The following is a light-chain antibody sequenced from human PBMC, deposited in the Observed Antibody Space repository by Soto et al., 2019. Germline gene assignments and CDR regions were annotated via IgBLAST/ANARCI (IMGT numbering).Light chain of an antibody. CDR2: EVI. Sequence: QSALPQPPSASGSPGQSVTISCAGTSSDVGGYNFVSWYQQHPGKVPKLMIYEVIKRPSGVPDRFSGSKSGNTASLTVSGLHAEDEADYYCSSYSGSDNFVVFGGGTKLTVL. J-gene: IGLJ2*01. V-gene: IGLV2-8*01. CDR3: SSYSGSDNFVV. CDR1: SSDVGGYNF.